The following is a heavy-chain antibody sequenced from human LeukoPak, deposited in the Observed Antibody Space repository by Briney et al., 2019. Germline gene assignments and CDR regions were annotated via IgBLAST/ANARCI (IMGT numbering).Heavy chain of an antibody. CDR2: IHYSGRA. CDR1: GGSISGYY. J-gene: IGHJ6*02. V-gene: IGHV4-59*01. CDR3: VRFGVNYDMDV. Sequence: SSETLSLTCSVSGGSISGYYWTWVRQPPGKGLEWIGQIHYSGRADYNPSLKSRITMSVDTSRNQISLKLSSVTAADTAIYYCVRFGVNYDMDVWGQGTPVTVFS. D-gene: IGHD3-16*01.